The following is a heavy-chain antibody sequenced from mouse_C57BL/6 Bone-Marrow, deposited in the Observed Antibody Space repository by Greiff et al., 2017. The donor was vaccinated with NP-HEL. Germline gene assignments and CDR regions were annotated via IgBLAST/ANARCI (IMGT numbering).Heavy chain of an antibody. D-gene: IGHD2-4*01. CDR2: IDPSDSYT. CDR1: GYTFTSYW. V-gene: IGHV1-50*01. CDR3: VYDFYFDV. J-gene: IGHJ1*03. Sequence: QVQLQQSGAELVKPGASVKLSCKASGYTFTSYWMQWVNQRPGQGLEWIGEIDPSDSYTNYNQKFKGKATLTVDTSSSTAYMQLSSLTSEDSAVYYCVYDFYFDVWGTGTTVTVSS.